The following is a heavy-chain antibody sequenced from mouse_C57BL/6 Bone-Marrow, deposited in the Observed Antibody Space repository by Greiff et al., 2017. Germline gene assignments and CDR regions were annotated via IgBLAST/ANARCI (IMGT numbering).Heavy chain of an antibody. CDR3: ARWSMTTVVRFDY. D-gene: IGHD1-1*01. CDR2: ISPNNGCT. V-gene: IGHV1-26*01. J-gene: IGHJ2*01. Sequence: VQLQQSGPELVKPGASVKISCKASGYTFTDYYMNWVQQSHGKSLEWIGEISPNNGCTSYTQNLKGKATLSVDKSSSTAYMELRRLTSEDSAVYYCARWSMTTVVRFDYGCQGTALTVS. CDR1: GYTFTDYY.